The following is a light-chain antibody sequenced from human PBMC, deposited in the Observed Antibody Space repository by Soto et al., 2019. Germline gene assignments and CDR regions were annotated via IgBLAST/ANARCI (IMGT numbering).Light chain of an antibody. V-gene: IGLV2-14*01. J-gene: IGLJ2*01. CDR2: EVS. CDR1: SSEVRDSNY. Sequence: QSVLTQPASVSGSPGQSITISCTGTSSEVRDSNYVSWYQQHPGEAPRLMIYEVSHRPSGVSDRFSGSKSGNTASLSISGLQAEDEAHYYCSAYIRSSTLFGGGTKLTVL. CDR3: SAYIRSSTL.